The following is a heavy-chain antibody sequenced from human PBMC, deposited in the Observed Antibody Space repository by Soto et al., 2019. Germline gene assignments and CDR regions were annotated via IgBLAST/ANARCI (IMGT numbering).Heavy chain of an antibody. V-gene: IGHV1-18*01. Sequence: QVHLVQSGAEVKKPGASVRVSCKASGYTLTTYGITWVRQTPGQGLEWMGWINTFNGNRNYAQKFQGRVTMTRDASTSTAFMELTNLRSDDTAIYYCARARYSGTSPGFCDYWGQGTLVTVSP. CDR3: ARARYSGTSPGFCDY. CDR2: INTFNGNR. J-gene: IGHJ4*02. CDR1: GYTLTTYG. D-gene: IGHD1-1*01.